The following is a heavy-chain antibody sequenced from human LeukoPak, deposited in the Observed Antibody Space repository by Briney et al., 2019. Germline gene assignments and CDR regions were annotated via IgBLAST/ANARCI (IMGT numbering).Heavy chain of an antibody. Sequence: GGSLRLSCAASGFTFSSYAMSWVRQAQGQGMEWVSAISGSGGSTYYADSVKGRFTISRDNSKNTLYLQMNSLRAEDTAVYYCAKAYWYGNYYYGMDVWGQGTTVTVSS. CDR3: AKAYWYGNYYYGMDV. CDR2: ISGSGGST. J-gene: IGHJ6*02. CDR1: GFTFSSYA. V-gene: IGHV3-23*01. D-gene: IGHD2-21*01.